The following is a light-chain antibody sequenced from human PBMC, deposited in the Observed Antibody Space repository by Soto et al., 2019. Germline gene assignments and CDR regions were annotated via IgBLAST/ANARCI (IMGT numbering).Light chain of an antibody. CDR3: QSYDISLSGSV. J-gene: IGLJ2*01. Sequence: QSVLTQPPSVSGAPGQRVTISCTGSSSNIGTGYDVQWYQQLPGTAPKLLIYGNNNRPSGVPDRFSGSKSGTSASLAITGLQAEDEADYYCQSYDISLSGSVFGGGTKLTVL. V-gene: IGLV1-40*01. CDR2: GNN. CDR1: SSNIGTGYD.